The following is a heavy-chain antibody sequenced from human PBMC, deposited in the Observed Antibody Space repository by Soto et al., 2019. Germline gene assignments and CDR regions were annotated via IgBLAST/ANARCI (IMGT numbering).Heavy chain of an antibody. CDR1: GFTVSSNY. Sequence: EVQLVESGGGLVQPGGSLRLSCAASGFTVSSNYMSWVRQAPGKGLEWVSVIYSGGSTYYADSVKGRFTISRDNSKNTLYLQMNILRAEDTAVYYCARSRDGYNSAEYYFDYWGQGTLVTVSS. V-gene: IGHV3-66*01. J-gene: IGHJ4*02. CDR2: IYSGGST. D-gene: IGHD5-12*01. CDR3: ARSRDGYNSAEYYFDY.